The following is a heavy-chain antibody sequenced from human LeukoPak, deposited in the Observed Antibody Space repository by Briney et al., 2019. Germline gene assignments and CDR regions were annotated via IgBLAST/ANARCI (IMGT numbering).Heavy chain of an antibody. J-gene: IGHJ5*02. Sequence: GGSLRLSCAASGFTFSSYAMSWVRQAPGKGLEWVSAISGSGGSTYYADSVKGRFTISRDNSKNTLYLQMNSLRAEDTAVYYCAKDVYSSGWYGIFDPWGQGTLVTVSS. CDR3: AKDVYSSGWYGIFDP. CDR2: ISGSGGST. D-gene: IGHD6-19*01. CDR1: GFTFSSYA. V-gene: IGHV3-23*01.